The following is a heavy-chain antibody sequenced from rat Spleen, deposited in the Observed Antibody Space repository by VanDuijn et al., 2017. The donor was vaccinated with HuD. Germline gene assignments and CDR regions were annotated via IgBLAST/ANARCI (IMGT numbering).Heavy chain of an antibody. J-gene: IGHJ4*01. Sequence: EVQLVESGGGLVQPGRSLKLSCAASGFTFSNYGMHWIRQAPTKGLEWVASISPSGGSTYYRDSVKGRFTISRDNAKSTLYLQMDSLRSEDTATYYCATEDYSSYIYPGVMDAWGQGASVTVSS. CDR2: ISPSGGST. D-gene: IGHD1-2*01. V-gene: IGHV5-19*01. CDR3: ATEDYSSYIYPGVMDA. CDR1: GFTFSNYG.